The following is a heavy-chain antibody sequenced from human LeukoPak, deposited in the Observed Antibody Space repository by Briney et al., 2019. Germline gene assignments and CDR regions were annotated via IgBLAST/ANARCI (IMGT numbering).Heavy chain of an antibody. CDR3: ARGATDTTRWFAP. D-gene: IGHD1-7*01. Sequence: GGSLRLSCAASGFTFSSYEMNWVRQAPGKGLEWVSYISSSGSTIYYADSVKGRFTISRDNAKNSLYLQMNGLRADDTATYYCARGATDTTRWFAPWGQGTLVTVSS. V-gene: IGHV3-48*03. J-gene: IGHJ5*02. CDR2: ISSSGSTI. CDR1: GFTFSSYE.